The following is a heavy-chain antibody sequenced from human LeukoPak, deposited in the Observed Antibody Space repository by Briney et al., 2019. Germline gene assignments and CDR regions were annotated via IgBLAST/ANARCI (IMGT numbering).Heavy chain of an antibody. CDR2: IIPIFGTA. CDR3: ARDLAVGGTDWFDP. CDR1: GGTFSSYA. Sequence: SVKVSCKASGGTFSSYAISWVRQAPGQGLEWMGGIIPIFGTANYAQKFQGRVTITADESTSTAYMELSSLRSEDTAVYYCARDLAVGGTDWFDPWGQGTLVTVSS. V-gene: IGHV1-69*13. D-gene: IGHD6-19*01. J-gene: IGHJ5*02.